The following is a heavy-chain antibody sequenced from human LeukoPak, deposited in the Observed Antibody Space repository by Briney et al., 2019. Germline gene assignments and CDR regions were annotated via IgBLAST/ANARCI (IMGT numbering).Heavy chain of an antibody. J-gene: IGHJ4*02. Sequence: GGSLRLSCAASGFTFSSYGMHWVRQAPGKGLEWVAVISYDGSNKYYADSVKGRFTISRDNSKNTLYPQMNSLRAEDTAVYYCAKDQDFRGAAATYYFDYWGQGTLVTVSS. D-gene: IGHD6-13*01. CDR3: AKDQDFRGAAATYYFDY. CDR1: GFTFSSYG. CDR2: ISYDGSNK. V-gene: IGHV3-30*18.